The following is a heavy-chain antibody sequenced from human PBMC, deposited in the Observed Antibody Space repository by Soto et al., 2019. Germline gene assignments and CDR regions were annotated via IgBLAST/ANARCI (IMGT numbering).Heavy chain of an antibody. CDR3: ARPTAAWTYYDFWSGYQWNYGMDV. CDR1: GFTFSSYA. D-gene: IGHD3-3*01. V-gene: IGHV3-30-3*01. Sequence: GSLRLSCAASGFTFSSYAMHWVRQAPGKGLEWVAVISYDGSNKYYADSVKGRFTISRDNSKNTLYLQMNSLRAEDTAVYYCARPTAAWTYYDFWSGYQWNYGMDVWGPGTTVTVYS. J-gene: IGHJ6*02. CDR2: ISYDGSNK.